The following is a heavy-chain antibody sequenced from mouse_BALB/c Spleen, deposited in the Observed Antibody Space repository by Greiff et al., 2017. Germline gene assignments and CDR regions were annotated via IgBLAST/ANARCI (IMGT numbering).Heavy chain of an antibody. J-gene: IGHJ3*01. CDR2: IHYSGST. V-gene: IGHV3-1*02. CDR3: AREGTWFAY. Sequence: VQLKESGPDLVKPSQSLSLTCTVTGYSITSGYSWHWLRQFPGNKLEWLGYIHYSGSTNYNPSLKSRISITRDTSKNQFFLQLNSVTTEDTATYYCAREGTWFAYWGQGTLVTVSA. CDR1: GYSITSGYS.